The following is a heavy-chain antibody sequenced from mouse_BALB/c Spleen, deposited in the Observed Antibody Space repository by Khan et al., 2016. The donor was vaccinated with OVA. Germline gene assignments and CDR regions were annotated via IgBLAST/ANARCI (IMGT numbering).Heavy chain of an antibody. CDR3: ARIKKIVATYFDY. J-gene: IGHJ2*01. Sequence: QVQLQQPGAELVKAAASVKMSCKASGYTFTSYWMYWVQQMLGQGLECFAETNTTNGRTYYNEKYKRKATLIVDNSSSTAYMLLSGPTFEDSAVYYCARIKKIVATYFDYWSQGTTLTVSS. D-gene: IGHD1-1*01. CDR1: GYTFTSYW. CDR2: TNTTNGRT. V-gene: IGHV1S81*02.